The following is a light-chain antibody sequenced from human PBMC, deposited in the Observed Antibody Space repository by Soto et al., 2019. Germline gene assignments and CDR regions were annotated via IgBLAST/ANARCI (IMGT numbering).Light chain of an antibody. CDR2: GAS. Sequence: EIVLTQTPGTLSLSPGERATPSCRASQSVTSSHLAWYQQKPRQAPRLLIYGASTRATGIPDRFSGSGSDTDFSLTIRRLDPEDFAMYYCLLYFSPDRYTFGPGTKVQIK. CDR3: LLYFSPDRYT. J-gene: IGKJ2*01. V-gene: IGKV3-20*01. CDR1: QSVTSSH.